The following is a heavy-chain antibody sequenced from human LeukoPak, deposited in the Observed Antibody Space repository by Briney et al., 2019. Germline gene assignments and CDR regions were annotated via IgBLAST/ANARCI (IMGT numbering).Heavy chain of an antibody. CDR2: IIPIFGTA. J-gene: IGHJ4*02. CDR1: GGTFSSYA. D-gene: IGHD2-2*01. CDR3: ARGGDYCSSTSCYLWFDY. V-gene: IGHV1-69*06. Sequence: ASVKVSCKASGGTFSSYAISWVRQAPGQGLEWMGGIIPIFGTANYAQKFQGRVTITADKSTNTAYMELSSLRSEDTAVYYCARGGDYCSSTSCYLWFDYWGQGTLVTVSS.